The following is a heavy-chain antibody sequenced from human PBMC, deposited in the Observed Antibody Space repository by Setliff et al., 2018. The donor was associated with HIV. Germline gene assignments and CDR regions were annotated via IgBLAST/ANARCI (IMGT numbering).Heavy chain of an antibody. CDR3: ARDSSGWTRRNWFDP. Sequence: PSETLSLTCTVSGGSIRSSTYYWGWIRQSPGKGLEWIGSLHYSGNTYYNSSLKSRVTISLDTSKNQFSLKLNSVTAADTAVYYCARDSSGWTRRNWFDPWGQGTLVTVSS. J-gene: IGHJ5*02. CDR2: LHYSGNT. CDR1: GGSIRSSTYY. V-gene: IGHV4-39*07. D-gene: IGHD6-19*01.